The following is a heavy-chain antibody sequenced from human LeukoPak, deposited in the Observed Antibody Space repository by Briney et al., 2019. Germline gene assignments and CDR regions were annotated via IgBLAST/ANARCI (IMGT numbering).Heavy chain of an antibody. CDR3: AREHLGAGGKRLFDF. CDR1: GGSFSGYY. J-gene: IGHJ4*02. CDR2: IYYSGSTSY. Sequence: PSETLSLTCAVYGGSFSGYYWSWIRQPPGKGLEWIGYIYYSGSTSYNYNPSLESRITIAVDTSKSQFSLKLSSVTAADTAVYYCAREHLGAGGKRLFDFWGQGTLVTVSS. D-gene: IGHD3-16*01. V-gene: IGHV4-59*01.